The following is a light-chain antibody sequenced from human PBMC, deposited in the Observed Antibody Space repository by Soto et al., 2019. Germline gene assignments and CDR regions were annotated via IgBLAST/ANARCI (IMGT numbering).Light chain of an antibody. J-gene: IGKJ4*01. CDR1: QSVSSN. CDR3: QQRSNWPPVT. V-gene: IGKV3D-20*02. Sequence: EVVVTQSPATLSVSPGERATLSCRASQSVSSNLAWYHQKPGQAPRLLIYGASSRATGIPDRFSGSGSGTNFTLTISRLEPEDFAVYYCQQRSNWPPVTFGGGTKVDIK. CDR2: GAS.